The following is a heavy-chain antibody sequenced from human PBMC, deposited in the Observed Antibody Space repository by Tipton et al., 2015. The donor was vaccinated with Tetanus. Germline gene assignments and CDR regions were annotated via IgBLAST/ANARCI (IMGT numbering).Heavy chain of an antibody. V-gene: IGHV4-31*03. CDR3: ARGVWFGPGPGYYFDY. CDR2: IYHTGTT. J-gene: IGHJ4*02. Sequence: TLSLTCTVSGDSISSGNYRYNWIRQLPGKGLEWIGYIYHTGTTYYNPSFKSRVSISVDTSMSQFSLELNSVTAADTAVYYCARGVWFGPGPGYYFDYWGQGTLVTVSS. CDR1: GDSISSGNYR. D-gene: IGHD3-10*01.